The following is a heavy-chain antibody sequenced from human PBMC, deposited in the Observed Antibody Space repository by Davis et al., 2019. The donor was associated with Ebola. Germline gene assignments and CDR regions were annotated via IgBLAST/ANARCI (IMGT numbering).Heavy chain of an antibody. J-gene: IGHJ6*03. D-gene: IGHD2-21*01. CDR2: IIPIFGTA. CDR1: GGTFSSYA. Sequence: ASVKVSCKASGGTFSSYAISWVRQAPGQGLEWMGGIIPIFGTANYAQKFQGRVTITADESTSTAYMELSSLRSEDTAVYYCARVRGDRYYMDVWGKGTTVTVSS. V-gene: IGHV1-69*13. CDR3: ARVRGDRYYMDV.